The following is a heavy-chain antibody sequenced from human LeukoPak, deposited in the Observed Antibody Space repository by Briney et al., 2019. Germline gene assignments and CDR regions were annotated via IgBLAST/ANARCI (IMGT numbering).Heavy chain of an antibody. V-gene: IGHV3-43D*03. CDR1: GFTFDDYA. J-gene: IGHJ4*02. Sequence: GGSLRLSCAASGFTFDDYAMHWVRQAPGKGLEWVSLISWDGGSTYYADSVKGRFTISRDNSKNSLYLQMNSLRAEDTALYYCAKDGPSGGFWSGYLVSGYFDYWGQGTLVTVSS. CDR2: ISWDGGST. CDR3: AKDGPSGGFWSGYLVSGYFDY. D-gene: IGHD3-3*01.